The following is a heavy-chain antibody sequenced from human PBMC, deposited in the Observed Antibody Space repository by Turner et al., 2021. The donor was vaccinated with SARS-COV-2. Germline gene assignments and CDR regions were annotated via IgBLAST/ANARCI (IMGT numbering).Heavy chain of an antibody. CDR2: IDWYDAI. D-gene: IGHD2-8*02. V-gene: IGHV2-70*17. CDR1: GFSLSTGGMC. J-gene: IGHJ3*02. CDR3: ARTWWLKFAFDI. Sequence: QVTLRESGPALVKPTQTLKLTCTFSGFSLSTGGMCVSWIRQPQGKVLEWLACIDWYDAIVYSTALETRRTISKDTSKTQAVLTMTNMDPVDTATYDCARTWWLKFAFDIWGQGTMATISS.